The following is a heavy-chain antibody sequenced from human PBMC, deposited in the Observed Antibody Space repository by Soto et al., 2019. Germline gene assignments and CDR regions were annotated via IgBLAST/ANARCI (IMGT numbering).Heavy chain of an antibody. J-gene: IGHJ6*04. CDR1: GGFISRYY. Sequence: SEALSLTCTVSGGFISRYYWSWSRQPPGKGLEWIGYIYYSGSTNYNPSLKSRVTISVDTSKNQFSLKLSSVTAADTAVYHCARGRGIAAAPDVWGKGTTVTVSS. D-gene: IGHD6-13*01. CDR3: ARGRGIAAAPDV. V-gene: IGHV4-59*01. CDR2: IYYSGST.